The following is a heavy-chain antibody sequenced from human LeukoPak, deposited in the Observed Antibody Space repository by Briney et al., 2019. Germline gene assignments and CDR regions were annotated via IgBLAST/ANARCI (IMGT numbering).Heavy chain of an antibody. CDR3: AKAKVALVY. V-gene: IGHV3-9*01. J-gene: IGHJ4*02. Sequence: GGSLRLSCAASGFTFDDYAMHWVRQAPGKGLEWVSGISWNSGSIGYADSVKGRFTISRDNAKNSLYLQMNSLRAEDTALYYCAKAKVALVYWGQGTLVTVSS. D-gene: IGHD2-15*01. CDR2: ISWNSGSI. CDR1: GFTFDDYA.